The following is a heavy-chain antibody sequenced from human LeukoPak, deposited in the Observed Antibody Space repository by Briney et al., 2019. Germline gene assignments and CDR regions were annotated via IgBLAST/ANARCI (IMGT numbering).Heavy chain of an antibody. V-gene: IGHV3-48*03. Sequence: GGSLRLSCAASGFTFSSYEMNWVRQAPGKGLEWVSYISRSGSTIYYADSVKGRFTISRDNAKNSLYLQMNSLRAEETAVYYCAREARGSGKNGMDVWGQGTTVTVSS. CDR2: ISRSGSTI. CDR1: GFTFSSYE. J-gene: IGHJ6*02. CDR3: AREARGSGKNGMDV. D-gene: IGHD3-10*01.